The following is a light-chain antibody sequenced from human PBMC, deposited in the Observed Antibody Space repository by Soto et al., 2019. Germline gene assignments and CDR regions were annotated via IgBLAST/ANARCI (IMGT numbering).Light chain of an antibody. CDR2: AAS. V-gene: IGKV1-27*01. CDR3: QKYSSAPPWT. CDR1: QGISNY. J-gene: IGKJ1*01. Sequence: DIQMTQSPSSLSASVGDRVTITCRASQGISNYLAWYQQKPGKVPKLLIYAASTLQSGVPSRFSGSGSGTDFPLTISSLQPEDVATYYCQKYSSAPPWTFGQGTKVEIK.